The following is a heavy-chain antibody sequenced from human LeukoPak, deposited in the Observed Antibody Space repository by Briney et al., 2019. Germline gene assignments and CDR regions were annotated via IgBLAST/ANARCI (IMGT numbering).Heavy chain of an antibody. CDR2: INPNSGGA. J-gene: IGHJ4*02. CDR3: ARGWGGIDSSGYPFDY. CDR1: GYTFTSYG. D-gene: IGHD3-22*01. V-gene: IGHV1-2*06. Sequence: ASVKVSCKASGYTFTSYGISWVRQAPGQGLEWMGRINPNSGGANYAQKFQGRVTMTRDTSISTAYMELSRLRSDDTAVYYCARGWGGIDSSGYPFDYWGQGTLVTVSS.